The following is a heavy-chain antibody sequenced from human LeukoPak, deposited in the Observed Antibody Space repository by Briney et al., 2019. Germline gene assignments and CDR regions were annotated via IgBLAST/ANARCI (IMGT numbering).Heavy chain of an antibody. Sequence: SETLSLTCAVYGGSFSGYYWSWIRQPPGKGLEWIGEINHSGRTNYNPSLKSRVTISVDTSKNQFSLKLSSVTAADTAVYYCARGGEYSSSSGSSWGQGTLVTVSS. CDR3: ARGGEYSSSSGSS. J-gene: IGHJ5*02. D-gene: IGHD6-6*01. CDR1: GGSFSGYY. CDR2: INHSGRT. V-gene: IGHV4-34*01.